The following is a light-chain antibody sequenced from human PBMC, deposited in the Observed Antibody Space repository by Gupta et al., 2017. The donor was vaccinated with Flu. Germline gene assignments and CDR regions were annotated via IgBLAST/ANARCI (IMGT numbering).Light chain of an antibody. V-gene: IGKV1-9*01. Sequence: DVQLTQSPPFLSASVGDRVTISCRASQVISSYLAWYQQKPGKAPKLLIYGASTLQSGVPSRFSGSGYGTEFTLTISSLQPEDFATYYCQQLDNYPPITFGQGTRLEIK. J-gene: IGKJ5*01. CDR2: GAS. CDR1: QVISSY. CDR3: QQLDNYPPIT.